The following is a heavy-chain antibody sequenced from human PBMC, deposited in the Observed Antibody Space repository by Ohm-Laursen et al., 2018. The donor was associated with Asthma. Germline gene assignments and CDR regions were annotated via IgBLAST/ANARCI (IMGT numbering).Heavy chain of an antibody. J-gene: IGHJ6*02. CDR3: ARVPTVSDYYYYGMDV. V-gene: IGHV4-4*02. CDR1: GGSISSSNW. D-gene: IGHD4-17*01. Sequence: SETLSLTCSVSGGSISSSNWWSWVRQPPGKGLEWIGEIYHSGSTNYNPSLKSRVTISVDKSKNQFSLKLSSVTAADTAVYYCARVPTVSDYYYYGMDVWGQGTTVTVSS. CDR2: IYHSGST.